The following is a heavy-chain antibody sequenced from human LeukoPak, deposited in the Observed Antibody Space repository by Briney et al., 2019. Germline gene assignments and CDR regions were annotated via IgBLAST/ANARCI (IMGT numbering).Heavy chain of an antibody. D-gene: IGHD2-21*01. CDR1: GFTFSSYA. Sequence: PGGSLRLSCAASGFTFSSYAMSWVRQAPGKGLEWVSAISGSGGSTYYADSVKGRFTISRDNSKNTLYLQVNSLGAEDTAIYYCARDRAKVIATLMEWGQGTLVTVSS. CDR3: ARDRAKVIATLME. V-gene: IGHV3-23*01. CDR2: ISGSGGST. J-gene: IGHJ4*02.